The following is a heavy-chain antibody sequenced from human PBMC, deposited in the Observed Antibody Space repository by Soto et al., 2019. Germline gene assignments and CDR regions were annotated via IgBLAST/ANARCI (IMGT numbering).Heavy chain of an antibody. CDR1: GFTFSSYG. Sequence: GSLRLSCAASGFTFSSYGMHWVRQAPGKGLEWVAVISYDGSNKYYADSVKGRFTISRDNSKNTLYLQMNSLRAEDTAVYYCASGVVILGLIDYWGQGTLVTVSS. V-gene: IGHV3-30*03. CDR3: ASGVVILGLIDY. J-gene: IGHJ4*02. CDR2: ISYDGSNK. D-gene: IGHD3-3*01.